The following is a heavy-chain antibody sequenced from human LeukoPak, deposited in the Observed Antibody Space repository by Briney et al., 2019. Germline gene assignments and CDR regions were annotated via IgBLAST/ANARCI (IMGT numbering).Heavy chain of an antibody. D-gene: IGHD6-13*01. CDR1: GCTFSSYA. V-gene: IGHV3-23*01. CDR2: ISGSGGST. CDR3: AKTAAAGTKGIDAFDI. J-gene: IGHJ3*02. Sequence: PGGSLRLSCAASGCTFSSYAMSWVRQAPGKGLEWVSAISGSGGSTYYADSVKGRFTISRDNSKNTLYLQMNSLRAEDTAVYYCAKTAAAGTKGIDAFDIWGQGTMVTVSS.